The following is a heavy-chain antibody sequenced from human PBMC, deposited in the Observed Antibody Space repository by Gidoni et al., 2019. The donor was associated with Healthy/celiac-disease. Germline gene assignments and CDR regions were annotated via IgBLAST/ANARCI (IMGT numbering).Heavy chain of an antibody. Sequence: QLQLQESAPGLAKPSETPSLTCTASGGSIRSSRYYWGWIRQPPGKGLEWIGSIYYSGSTYYNPSLKSRVTISVDTSKNQFSLKLSSVTAADTAVYYCARRGRGSSSSKGAFDIWGQGTMVTVSS. J-gene: IGHJ3*02. CDR3: ARRGRGSSSSKGAFDI. V-gene: IGHV4-39*01. D-gene: IGHD6-6*01. CDR2: IYYSGST. CDR1: GGSIRSSRYY.